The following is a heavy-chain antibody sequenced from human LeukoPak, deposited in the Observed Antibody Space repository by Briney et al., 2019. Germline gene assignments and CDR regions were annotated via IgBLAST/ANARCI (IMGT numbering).Heavy chain of an antibody. CDR3: AATISGVVRSFDY. CDR1: GGSISSYY. J-gene: IGHJ4*02. Sequence: SETLSLTCTVSGGSISSYYWSWIRQPPGKGLEWIGYIYYSGSTNYNPSLKSRVTISVDTSKNQFSLKLTSVTAADTAVHYCAATISGVVRSFDYWGRGTLVTVSS. V-gene: IGHV4-59*08. D-gene: IGHD3-3*01. CDR2: IYYSGST.